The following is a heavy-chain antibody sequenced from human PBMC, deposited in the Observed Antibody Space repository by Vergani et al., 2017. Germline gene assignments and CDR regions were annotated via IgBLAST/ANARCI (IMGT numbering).Heavy chain of an antibody. CDR1: GFTFSSYW. Sequence: EVQLVESGGGLVQPGGSLRLSCAASGFTFSSYWMHWVRQAPGKGLVWVSRINSDGSSTSYADSVKGRFTISRDNAKNTLYLQMNSLRAEDTAVYYCARERSDILTGYFPYYYYGMDVGSQGTTVTVSS. D-gene: IGHD3-9*01. V-gene: IGHV3-74*01. CDR3: ARERSDILTGYFPYYYYGMDV. J-gene: IGHJ6*02. CDR2: INSDGSST.